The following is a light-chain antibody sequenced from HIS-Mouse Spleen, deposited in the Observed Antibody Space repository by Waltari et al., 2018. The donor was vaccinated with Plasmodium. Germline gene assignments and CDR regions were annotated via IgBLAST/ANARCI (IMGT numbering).Light chain of an antibody. Sequence: EIVLTQSPGTLSLSPGERATLSCRASQSVSSSYLAWYQQKPGQAPRLLIYGASSRATGIPDRFSRSGSGTDFTLTISRLEPEDFAVYYCQQYGSSGTFGQGTKVEIK. CDR3: QQYGSSGT. CDR1: QSVSSSY. J-gene: IGKJ1*01. CDR2: GAS. V-gene: IGKV3-20*01.